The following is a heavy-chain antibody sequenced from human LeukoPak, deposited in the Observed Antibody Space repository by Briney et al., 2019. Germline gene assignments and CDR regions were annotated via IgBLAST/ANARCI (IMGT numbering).Heavy chain of an antibody. CDR1: GFTFSDYY. J-gene: IGHJ6*03. CDR3: ARGPIAAAGYYYYMDV. CDR2: ISGSSGTI. V-gene: IGHV3-11*01. D-gene: IGHD6-13*01. Sequence: TPGGSLRLSCAASGFTFSDYYMSWLPQAPGKGLEWVSYISGSSGTIYYGDSVKGRFSISRDNAKNSLYLQMNSLRAEDTAVYYCARGPIAAAGYYYYMDVWGKGTTVTVSS.